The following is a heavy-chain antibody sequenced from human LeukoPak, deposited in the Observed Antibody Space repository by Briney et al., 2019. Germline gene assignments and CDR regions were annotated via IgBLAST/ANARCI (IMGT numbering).Heavy chain of an antibody. J-gene: IGHJ4*02. CDR2: ISGSAAGGGT. CDR1: GFSFSTYG. CDR3: AKWGDYDVLTGYYVPDY. D-gene: IGHD3-9*01. Sequence: GGSLRLSCAASGFSFSTYGMSWVRQAPGKGLDWVSAISGSAAGGGTYYADSVKGRFTVSRDNSRSTLYLQMKSLRAEDTALYYCAKWGDYDVLTGYYVPDYWGQGTRVTVSS. V-gene: IGHV3-23*01.